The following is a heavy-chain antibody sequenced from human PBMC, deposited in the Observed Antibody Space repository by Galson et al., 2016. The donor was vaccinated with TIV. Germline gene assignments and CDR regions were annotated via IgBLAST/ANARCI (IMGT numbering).Heavy chain of an antibody. J-gene: IGHJ3*02. V-gene: IGHV6-1*01. Sequence: CAISGDSASSDSSAWNWVRQSPSRGLEWLGRTYYRSRWYYDYKVSVKSRITINPDTSKNQFSLQLNSVTPEDTAVYYCTRAAGKKGASCYATCETFDIWGQGTMVTVSS. CDR3: TRAAGKKGASCYATCETFDI. CDR2: TYYRSRWYY. D-gene: IGHD2-2*01. CDR1: GDSASSDSSA.